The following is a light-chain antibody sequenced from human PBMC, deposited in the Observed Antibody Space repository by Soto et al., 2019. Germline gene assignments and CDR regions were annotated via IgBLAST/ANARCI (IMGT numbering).Light chain of an antibody. CDR2: AAS. CDR1: QSISSY. J-gene: IGKJ1*01. V-gene: IGKV1-39*01. CDR3: HQRYSTWA. Sequence: IQIIQSPSSLSASVGDRVTITCRASQSISSYLNWYQQKPGKAPKLLIYAASSLQSGVPSRFSGSGSGTDFTLTISSLQPEDFATYYCHQRYSTWAFGQGTKVDIK.